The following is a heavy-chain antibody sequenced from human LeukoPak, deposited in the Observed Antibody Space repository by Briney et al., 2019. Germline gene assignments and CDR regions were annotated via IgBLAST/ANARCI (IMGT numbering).Heavy chain of an antibody. CDR2: INPSGGSR. Sequence: ASVKISCKASGYTFTSYYMHWVRQAPGQGLEWMGTINPSGGSRSYAQKFQGRVTMTRDTSTSTVYMELSSLRSEDTAVYFCARDACSSTICQAGGNWFDPWGQGTLVIVS. J-gene: IGHJ5*02. CDR1: GYTFTSYY. D-gene: IGHD2-2*01. CDR3: ARDACSSTICQAGGNWFDP. V-gene: IGHV1-46*01.